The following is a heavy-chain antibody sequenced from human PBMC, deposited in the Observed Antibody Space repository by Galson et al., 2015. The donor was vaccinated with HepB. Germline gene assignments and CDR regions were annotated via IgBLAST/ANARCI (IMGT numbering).Heavy chain of an antibody. CDR1: GYSFTSYW. V-gene: IGHV5-51*01. CDR2: IYPGDSDT. D-gene: IGHD3-22*01. CDR3: ARIQTYYYDSSGYESCAFDI. Sequence: QSGAEVKKPGESLKISCKGSGYSFTSYWIGWVRQMPGKGLEWMGIIYPGDSDTRYSPSFKGQVTISADKSISTAYLQWSSLKASDTAMYYCARIQTYYYDSSGYESCAFDIWGQGTMVTVSS. J-gene: IGHJ3*02.